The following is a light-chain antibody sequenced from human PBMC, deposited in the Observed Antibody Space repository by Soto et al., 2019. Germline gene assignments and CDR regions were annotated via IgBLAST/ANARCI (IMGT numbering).Light chain of an antibody. CDR3: QQYDNLPLT. J-gene: IGKJ4*01. CDR2: DAS. V-gene: IGKV1-33*01. CDR1: QDISNY. Sequence: DIQMTQSPSSLSASVGDRVTITCQASQDISNYLNLYQQKPGKAPKLLIYDASNLETGVPSRFSGSRSGTDFTFTISSLQPEDIATYYCQQYDNLPLTFGGGTKVEIK.